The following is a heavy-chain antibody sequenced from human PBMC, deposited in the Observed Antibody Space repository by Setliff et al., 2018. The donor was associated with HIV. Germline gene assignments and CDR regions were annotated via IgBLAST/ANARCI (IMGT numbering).Heavy chain of an antibody. CDR2: IYYSGST. D-gene: IGHD6-19*01. CDR3: ARLGIAVVVFGFDP. CDR1: GGSISSYY. V-gene: IGHV4-59*05. J-gene: IGHJ5*02. Sequence: SETLSLTCTVSGGSISSYYWSWIRQPAGKGLEWIGRIYYSGSTYYNPSLKSRVTISVDTSKNQFSLKLSSVTAADTAVYYCARLGIAVVVFGFDPWGQGTLVTVSS.